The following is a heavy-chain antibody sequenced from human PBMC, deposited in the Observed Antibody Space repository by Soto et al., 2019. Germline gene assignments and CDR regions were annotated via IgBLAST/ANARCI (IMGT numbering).Heavy chain of an antibody. D-gene: IGHD2-2*01. CDR3: ASYARRLNGMDV. CDR2: IYYSGST. V-gene: IGHV4-59*01. Sequence: SETLSLTCTVSGGSISSYYWSWIRQPPGKGLEWIGYIYYSGSTNYNPSLKSRVTISVDTSKNQFSLKLSSVTAADTAVYYCASYARRLNGMDVWGQGTTVTVSS. CDR1: GGSISSYY. J-gene: IGHJ6*02.